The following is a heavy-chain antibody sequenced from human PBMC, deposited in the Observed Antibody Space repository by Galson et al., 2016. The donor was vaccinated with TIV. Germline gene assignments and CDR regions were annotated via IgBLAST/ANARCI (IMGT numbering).Heavy chain of an antibody. Sequence: SLRLSCAASGFSVSSNYMTWVRQAPGKGLEFVSVIYSGGKTYYADSAMGRFTISRDNSKSSLYLQMNSLRAEDTAVYYCASTVTGTRYYGMDVWGQGTMVTVSS. CDR1: GFSVSSNY. J-gene: IGHJ6*02. D-gene: IGHD1-20*01. V-gene: IGHV3-53*01. CDR3: ASTVTGTRYYGMDV. CDR2: IYSGGKT.